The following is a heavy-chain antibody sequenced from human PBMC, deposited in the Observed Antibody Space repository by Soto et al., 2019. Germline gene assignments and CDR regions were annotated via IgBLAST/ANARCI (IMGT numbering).Heavy chain of an antibody. J-gene: IGHJ6*02. CDR2: INTNTGNP. D-gene: IGHD3-3*01. CDR3: ARVGDAPNYDFWSSYYTGRMYYYYGMDV. Sequence: ASVKVSYKASGYTFTSYAMNCVRPAPGQGLEWMGWINTNTGNPTYAQGFTGRFVFSLDTSVSTAYLQICSLKAEDTAVYYCARVGDAPNYDFWSSYYTGRMYYYYGMDVWGQGTTVTVSS. CDR1: GYTFTSYA. V-gene: IGHV7-4-1*01.